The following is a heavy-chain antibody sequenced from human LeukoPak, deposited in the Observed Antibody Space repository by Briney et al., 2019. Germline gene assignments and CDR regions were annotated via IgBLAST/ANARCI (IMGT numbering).Heavy chain of an antibody. Sequence: GGSLRLSCAASGFTFSSYSMNWVRQAPGKGLEWVSYISSSSSTIYYADSVKGRFTISRDNAKNSLYLQMNSLRAEDTAVYYCARAGLGAAADVWGQGTLVTVSS. CDR3: ARAGLGAAADV. J-gene: IGHJ4*02. V-gene: IGHV3-48*01. CDR1: GFTFSSYS. D-gene: IGHD6-13*01. CDR2: ISSSSSTI.